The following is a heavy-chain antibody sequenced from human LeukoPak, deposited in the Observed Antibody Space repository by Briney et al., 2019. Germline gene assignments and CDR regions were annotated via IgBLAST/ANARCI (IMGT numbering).Heavy chain of an antibody. CDR3: ARESLTWLQSRTSWFDP. CDR1: GASISSGLYY. J-gene: IGHJ5*02. D-gene: IGHD5-24*01. CDR2: IYNNGRT. V-gene: IGHV4-61*02. Sequence: SETLSLTCTVSGASISSGLYYWNWIRQPAGKGLEWIGRIYNNGRTNYNPSLKSRVTISVDSSKNQFSLRLSSVTAADTAVYYCARESLTWLQSRTSWFDPWGQGTLVTVSS.